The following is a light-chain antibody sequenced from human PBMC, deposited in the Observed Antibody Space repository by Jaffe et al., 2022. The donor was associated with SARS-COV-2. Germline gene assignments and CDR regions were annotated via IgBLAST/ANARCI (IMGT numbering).Light chain of an antibody. Sequence: DIVLTQSPDSLAVSLGERATINCKSSQDILYDSNNKNYLAWYQQKLGQPPKQIISWASTRESGVPDRFSGSGSGTDFTLTISSLQAEDVAIYYCHQYYGVPSFGGGTRVEIK. CDR3: HQYYGVPS. CDR1: QDILYDSNNKNY. CDR2: WAS. V-gene: IGKV4-1*01. J-gene: IGKJ4*01.